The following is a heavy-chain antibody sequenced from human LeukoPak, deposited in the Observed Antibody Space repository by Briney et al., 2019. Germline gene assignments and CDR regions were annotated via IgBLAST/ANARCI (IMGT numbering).Heavy chain of an antibody. CDR2: IYYSGST. CDR3: ARKRYTSGWGGYYYYYMDV. V-gene: IGHV4-30-4*07. CDR1: GGSISSGGYS. J-gene: IGHJ6*03. D-gene: IGHD6-19*01. Sequence: PSETLSLTCAVSGGSISSGGYSWSWIRQPPGKGLEWIGYIYYSGSTYYNPSLKSRVTISVDTSKNQFSLKLSSVTAADTAVYYCARKRYTSGWGGYYYYYMDVWGKGTTVTISS.